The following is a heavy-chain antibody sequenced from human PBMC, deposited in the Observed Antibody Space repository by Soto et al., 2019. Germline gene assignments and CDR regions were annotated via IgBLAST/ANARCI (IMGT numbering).Heavy chain of an antibody. CDR1: GDSITSNSYF. CDR3: ARHFSVDHFDY. V-gene: IGHV4-39*01. Sequence: SETLSLTCTVSGDSITSNSYFWAWIRQPPGKGLEWIGSIYYSGSTYHNPSLKSRVTISVDRSNNQFSLKLTSVTAADTAVYYFARHFSVDHFDYWGQGALVTVSS. CDR2: IYYSGST. J-gene: IGHJ4*02. D-gene: IGHD3-9*01.